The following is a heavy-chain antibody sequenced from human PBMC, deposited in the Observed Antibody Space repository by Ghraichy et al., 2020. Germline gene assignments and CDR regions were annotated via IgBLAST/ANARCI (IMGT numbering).Heavy chain of an antibody. CDR3: VRGRGSLEVDY. CDR1: GFTFNNYA. CDR2: TSYDGSKK. Sequence: GGSLRLSCAASGFTFNNYAMHWVRQAPGKGLEWVAVTSYDGSKKYYADSVEGRITISRDNSKNTLYLQMNSLRAEDTAVYYCVRGRGSLEVDYWGQGTLVIVS. J-gene: IGHJ4*02. D-gene: IGHD3-10*01. V-gene: IGHV3-30-3*01.